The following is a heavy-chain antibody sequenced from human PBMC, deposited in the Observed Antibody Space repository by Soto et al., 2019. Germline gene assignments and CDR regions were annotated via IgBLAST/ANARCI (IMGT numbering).Heavy chain of an antibody. D-gene: IGHD3-3*01. Sequence: SETLSLTCTVSGGSISSYYWNWVRQPPGKGLEWIGYISYSGSTSYNASLKSRVTIALDTSKKQFSLKLNSVTAADTAVYYCASSGGYYSSWGQGTLVTVSS. V-gene: IGHV4-59*01. J-gene: IGHJ5*02. CDR3: ASSGGYYSS. CDR1: GGSISSYY. CDR2: ISYSGST.